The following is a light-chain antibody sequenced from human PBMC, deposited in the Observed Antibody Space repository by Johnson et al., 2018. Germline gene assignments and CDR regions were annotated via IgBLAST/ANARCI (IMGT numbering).Light chain of an antibody. CDR1: RSNIGNNS. V-gene: IGLV1-51*02. CDR2: ENN. J-gene: IGLJ1*01. CDR3: GRWDSSLSAVKF. Sequence: QSVLTQPPSVSAAPGQKVHISCSGRRSNIGNNSVAWYQQLPGTAPKLLNYENNKRHSENHNRLCGSKSGTSPTLGITGLHTGDEADYYCGRWDSSLSAVKFVGTGTNVTVL.